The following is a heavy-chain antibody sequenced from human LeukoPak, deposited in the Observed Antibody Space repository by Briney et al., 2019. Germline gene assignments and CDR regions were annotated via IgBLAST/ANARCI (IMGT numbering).Heavy chain of an antibody. CDR3: AKTASNYFDY. CDR1: GFSFSTYG. V-gene: IGHV3-30*02. D-gene: IGHD2-21*02. Sequence: PGGSLRLPCAASGFSFSTYGMHWVRQAPGKGLEWVTFIRHDGSIGYYADSVKGRFTSSRDNSKNTVFLQMSSLRPEDTAVYYCAKTASNYFDYWGQGTLVTVSS. J-gene: IGHJ4*02. CDR2: IRHDGSIG.